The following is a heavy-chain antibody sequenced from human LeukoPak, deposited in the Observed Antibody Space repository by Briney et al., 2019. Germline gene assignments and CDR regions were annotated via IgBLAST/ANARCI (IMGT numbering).Heavy chain of an antibody. V-gene: IGHV6-1*01. Sequence: SQTLSLTCAISGDSVSGNRATWNWLRQSPSRGLEWLGRIYYRSKWYADYAVSVKGRITINPDTSKNQFSLHLNSVTPEDTAVYYCGRAEHDWGSDYWGQGTLVTVSS. J-gene: IGHJ4*02. CDR1: GDSVSGNRAT. D-gene: IGHD3-9*01. CDR2: IYYRSKWYA. CDR3: GRAEHDWGSDY.